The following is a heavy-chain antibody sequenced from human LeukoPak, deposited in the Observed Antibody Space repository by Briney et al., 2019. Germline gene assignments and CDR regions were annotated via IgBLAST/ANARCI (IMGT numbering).Heavy chain of an antibody. J-gene: IGHJ6*03. CDR2: ISSSSSYI. Sequence: GGSLRLSCAASGFTFSSYSMNWVRQAPGKGLEWVSSISSSSSYIYYGDSVKGRFTISRDNSKNTLYLQMNSLRAEDTAVYYCAKDGGEYYDILTGYYPRLYYMDVWGKGTTVTISS. V-gene: IGHV3-21*04. CDR3: AKDGGEYYDILTGYYPRLYYMDV. CDR1: GFTFSSYS. D-gene: IGHD3-9*01.